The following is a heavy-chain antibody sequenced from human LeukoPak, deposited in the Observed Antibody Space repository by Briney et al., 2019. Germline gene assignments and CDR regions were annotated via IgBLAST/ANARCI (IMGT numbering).Heavy chain of an antibody. CDR3: ARALPHRRLMDTTMEQHLFDP. CDR1: GYTFTSYG. CDR2: INPSGDNT. D-gene: IGHD5-18*01. V-gene: IGHV1-46*01. J-gene: IGHJ5*02. Sequence: GASVKVSCKASGYTFTSYGISWVRQAPGQGLEWMGIINPSGDNTWYAQKFQGRVTMTRDMATSTDYMELSSLRSEDTAVYYCARALPHRRLMDTTMEQHLFDPWGQGTLVTVSS.